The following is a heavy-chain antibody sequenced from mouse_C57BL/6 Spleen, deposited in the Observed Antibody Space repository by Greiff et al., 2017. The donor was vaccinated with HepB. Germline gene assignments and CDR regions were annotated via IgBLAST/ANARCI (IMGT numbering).Heavy chain of an antibody. CDR3: TRDEAYYYGKSFAY. CDR2: ISSGGDYI. D-gene: IGHD1-1*01. CDR1: GFTFSSYA. J-gene: IGHJ3*01. Sequence: EVQGVESGEGLVKPGGSLKLSCAASGFTFSSYAMSWVRQTPEQRLEWVAYISSGGDYIYYADTVKGRFTISRDNARNTLYLQMSSLKSEDTAMYYCTRDEAYYYGKSFAYWGQGTLVTVSA. V-gene: IGHV5-9-1*02.